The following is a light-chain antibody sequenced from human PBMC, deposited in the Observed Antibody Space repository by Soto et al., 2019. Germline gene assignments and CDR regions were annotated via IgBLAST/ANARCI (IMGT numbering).Light chain of an antibody. CDR3: CAYAGRSSLV. Sequence: QSALTQPASVSGSPGQSITISCTGTSSDVGSYNLVSWYQQHPGKAPKLMIYEGSKRPSGVSNRFSGSKSGNTASLTISGLKAEDEADYYCCAYAGRSSLVFGGGTQVTVL. J-gene: IGLJ2*01. CDR1: SSDVGSYNL. V-gene: IGLV2-23*01. CDR2: EGS.